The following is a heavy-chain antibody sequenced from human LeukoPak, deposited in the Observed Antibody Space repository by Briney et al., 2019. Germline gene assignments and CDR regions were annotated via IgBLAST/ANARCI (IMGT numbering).Heavy chain of an antibody. Sequence: ASVKVSCKASGYSFTTHDINWVRQSTGQGLEWMGWMNPNSGKSGYAQKFQGRVTMTRDTSISTVYMELSSLGSDDTALYYCARESGLTDNWLDSWGQGTLVIVSS. CDR2: MNPNSGKS. V-gene: IGHV1-8*01. CDR1: GYSFTTHD. CDR3: ARESGLTDNWLDS. J-gene: IGHJ5*01. D-gene: IGHD5-12*01.